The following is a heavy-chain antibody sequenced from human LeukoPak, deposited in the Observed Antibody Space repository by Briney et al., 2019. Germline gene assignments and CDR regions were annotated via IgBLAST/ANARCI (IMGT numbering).Heavy chain of an antibody. CDR3: AKWPEGATPKFHH. CDR2: ISASGHAT. Sequence: PGGSLRLSCAASGFTFSSYAMSWVRQAPGKGLEAPGKGLEWVSTISASGHATYYPDSVRGRFTISRDNSKSTLHLQMDSLRAEDSALYYCAKWPEGATPKFHHWGQGTLVTLSS. V-gene: IGHV3-23*01. J-gene: IGHJ4*02. D-gene: IGHD1-26*01. CDR1: GFTFSSYA.